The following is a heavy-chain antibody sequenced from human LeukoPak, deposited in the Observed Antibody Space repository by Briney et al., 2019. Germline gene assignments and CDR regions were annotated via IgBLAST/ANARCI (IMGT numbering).Heavy chain of an antibody. D-gene: IGHD5-12*01. J-gene: IGHJ4*02. CDR2: INYIGST. V-gene: IGHV4-31*03. Sequence: SETLSLTCTVSGGSIGGKGYYWSWIRQLPGKGLEWIGYINYIGSTYYNPSLKSRVTMSIDTSKRQFSLKLNSVNAADTAVYYCANSAVVATIPGVYYFDYWGQGTLVTVSS. CDR3: ANSAVVATIPGVYYFDY. CDR1: GGSIGGKGYY.